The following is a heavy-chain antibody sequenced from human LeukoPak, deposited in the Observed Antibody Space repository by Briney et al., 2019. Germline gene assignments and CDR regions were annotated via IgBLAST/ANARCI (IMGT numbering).Heavy chain of an antibody. V-gene: IGHV3-7*01. CDR1: GFTFSSYW. Sequence: GGSLRLSCAASGFTFSSYWMSWVRQAPGKGLEWVANIKQDGSEKYYVDSVKGRFTISRDNAKNSLYLQMNSLRAEDTAVYYCAAEGVQLWRRAFDIWGQGTMVTVSS. J-gene: IGHJ3*02. D-gene: IGHD5-18*01. CDR3: AAEGVQLWRRAFDI. CDR2: IKQDGSEK.